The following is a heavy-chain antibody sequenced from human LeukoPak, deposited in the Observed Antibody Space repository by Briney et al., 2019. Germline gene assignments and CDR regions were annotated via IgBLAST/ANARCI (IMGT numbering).Heavy chain of an antibody. J-gene: IGHJ2*01. V-gene: IGHV3-48*03. Sequence: GGSLSLPCTPSGLPFNSYEMNWVRQAPGKGLECVSYISRSCGTIYYADTVKDQFTISRDNAKTSLYLKMSRLRGEDTSVYYCARDGLSTVGVAHAMYWYFDLWGRGTLVTVSS. D-gene: IGHD3-3*01. CDR2: ISRSCGTI. CDR3: ARDGLSTVGVAHAMYWYFDL. CDR1: GLPFNSYE.